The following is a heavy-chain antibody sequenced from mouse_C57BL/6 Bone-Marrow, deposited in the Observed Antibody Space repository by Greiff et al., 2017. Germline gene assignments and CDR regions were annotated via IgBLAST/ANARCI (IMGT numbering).Heavy chain of an antibody. V-gene: IGHV1-4*01. CDR1: GYTFTSYT. CDR2: INPSSGYT. Sequence: QVHVKQSGAELARPGASVKMSCKASGYTFTSYTMHWVKQRPGQGLEWIGYINPSSGYTKYNQKFKDKATLTAYKSSSTAYMQLRSLTSEDAAGYYCARLGSAPFDYGGQGTTLTVSS. CDR3: ARLGSAPFDY. J-gene: IGHJ2*01.